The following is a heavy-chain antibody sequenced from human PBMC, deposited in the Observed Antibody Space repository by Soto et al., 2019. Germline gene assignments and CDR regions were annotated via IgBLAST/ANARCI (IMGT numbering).Heavy chain of an antibody. CDR1: VDSVPSNHAA. D-gene: IGHD6-6*01. V-gene: IGHV6-1*01. CDR2: TYYRSKWYN. CDR3: ARAHLIASRHMWYLDL. Sequence: PSQTLALTCAISVDSVPSNHAAWHLIRQSPSRGLEWLGRTYYRSKWYNDYAMSVKGRININPDTSKDHFSMQLNSVTPEDTAVYYCARAHLIASRHMWYLDLWGSGTRVTVSS. J-gene: IGHJ2*01.